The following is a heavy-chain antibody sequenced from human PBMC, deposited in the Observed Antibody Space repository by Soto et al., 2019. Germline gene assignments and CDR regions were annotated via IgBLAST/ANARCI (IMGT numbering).Heavy chain of an antibody. D-gene: IGHD1-20*01. J-gene: IGHJ6*03. CDR2: ISSSSSYI. Sequence: GGSLRLSCAASGFTFSSYSMNWVRQAPGKGLEWVSSISSSSSYIYYADSVKGRFTISRDNAKNSLYLQMNSLRAEDTAVYYCARDHNDYYMDVWGKGTTVTVSS. CDR1: GFTFSSYS. CDR3: ARDHNDYYMDV. V-gene: IGHV3-21*01.